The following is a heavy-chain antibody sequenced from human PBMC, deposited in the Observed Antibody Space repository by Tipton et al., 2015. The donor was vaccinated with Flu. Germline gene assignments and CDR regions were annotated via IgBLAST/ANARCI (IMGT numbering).Heavy chain of an antibody. CDR2: INHSGST. Sequence: TLSLTCAVYGGSFSGYYWSWIRQPPGKGLEWIGEINHSGSTNYNPSLKSRVTISVDTSKNQFSLKLSSVTAADTAVYYCARDSGDSSGYYSEVWFDPWGQGTLVTVSS. CDR3: ARDSGDSSGYYSEVWFDP. D-gene: IGHD3-22*01. V-gene: IGHV4-34*01. CDR1: GGSFSGYY. J-gene: IGHJ5*02.